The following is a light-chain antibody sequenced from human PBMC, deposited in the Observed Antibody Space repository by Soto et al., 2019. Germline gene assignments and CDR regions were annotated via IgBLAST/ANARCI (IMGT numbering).Light chain of an antibody. J-gene: IGKJ1*01. CDR1: HDITNY. Sequence: DIQMTQSPSFLSASVGDRVTTTCQASHDITNYLNWYQQKSGKAPKLLIYDASNLETGVPSRFSGSGSGTHFTFTITSLQPEDFATYYCQQYDDLWTFGQGTKVEIK. CDR2: DAS. V-gene: IGKV1-33*01. CDR3: QQYDDLWT.